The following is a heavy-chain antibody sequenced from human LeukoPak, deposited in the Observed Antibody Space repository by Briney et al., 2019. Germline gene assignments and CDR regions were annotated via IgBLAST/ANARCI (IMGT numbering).Heavy chain of an antibody. V-gene: IGHV1-2*02. D-gene: IGHD3-9*01. J-gene: IGHJ3*02. Sequence: ASVKVSCKASGYTFTVYYMHWVRQAPGQGLECMGWINPNSGGTNYAQKFQGRVTMTRDTSISTGYMELSRLRSDDTAMYYCARGMRYFDWLLRIDAFDIWGQGTMVTVSS. CDR1: GYTFTVYY. CDR3: ARGMRYFDWLLRIDAFDI. CDR2: INPNSGGT.